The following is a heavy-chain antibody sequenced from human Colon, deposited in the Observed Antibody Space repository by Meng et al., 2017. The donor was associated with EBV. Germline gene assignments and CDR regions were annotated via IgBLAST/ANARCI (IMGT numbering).Heavy chain of an antibody. CDR1: GGSMSSGNYY. J-gene: IGHJ4*02. CDR2: IHHSGSA. Sequence: HVHPKQSGPCLVAPSHTLALTCTVAGGSMSSGNYYWSWSRQPPGKGLEWIGYIHHSGSAYYNPSLKSQVSISVDTSKNQFSLNLNSMTAADTAVYYCASFDHIPRRNYFDYWGQGTLVTVSS. CDR3: ASFDHIPRRNYFDY. D-gene: IGHD2-21*01. V-gene: IGHV4-30-4*01.